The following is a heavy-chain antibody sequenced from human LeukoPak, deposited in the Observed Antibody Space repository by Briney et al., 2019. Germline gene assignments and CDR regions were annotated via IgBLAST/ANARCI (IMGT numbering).Heavy chain of an antibody. D-gene: IGHD3-9*01. CDR3: ARGDGGYDILTGYYLGWFDP. CDR1: GGSISSGGYY. Sequence: SQTLSLTCTVSGGSISSGGYYWSWIRQHPGKGLEWIRYIYYSGSTYYNPSLKSRVTISVDTSKNQFSLKLSSVTAADTAVYYCARGDGGYDILTGYYLGWFDPWGQGTLVTVSS. V-gene: IGHV4-31*03. CDR2: IYYSGST. J-gene: IGHJ5*02.